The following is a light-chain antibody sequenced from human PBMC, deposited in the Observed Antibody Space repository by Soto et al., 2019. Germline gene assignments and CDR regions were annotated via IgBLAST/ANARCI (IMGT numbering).Light chain of an antibody. V-gene: IGKV4-1*01. CDR2: WAS. CDR1: QSVLYSSNNKNY. J-gene: IGKJ2*01. CDR3: QQYYSTPYT. Sequence: DIVMTQSPDSLAVSLGERATINCKSSQSVLYSSNNKNYLAWYQQKPGQPPKLPIYWASTRQSGVPDRFSGSGSGTDFTLNISSLQAEDVAVYYCQQYYSTPYTFGQGTQLEIK.